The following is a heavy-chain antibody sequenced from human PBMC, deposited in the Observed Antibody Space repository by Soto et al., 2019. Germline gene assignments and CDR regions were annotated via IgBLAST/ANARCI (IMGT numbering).Heavy chain of an antibody. CDR2: IYYTGST. V-gene: IGHV4-59*01. J-gene: IGHJ4*02. CDR3: ARGMTPPGAPAWYYFDS. D-gene: IGHD2-8*02. Sequence: SETLSLTCTVSAGSISSYYWSWIRQPPGKGLEWIGYIYYTGSTNYNPSLKSRVTISVDTSKNQFSLRLSSVTAADTALYYCARGMTPPGAPAWYYFDSWGQGTLVTVSS. CDR1: AGSISSYY.